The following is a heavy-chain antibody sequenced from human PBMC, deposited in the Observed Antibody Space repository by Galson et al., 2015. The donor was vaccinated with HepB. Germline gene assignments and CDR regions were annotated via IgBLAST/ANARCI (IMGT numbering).Heavy chain of an antibody. CDR1: GYTFSSYS. CDR2: ISTYNRDT. J-gene: IGHJ4*02. CDR3: ARDTFRGVIISGGG. D-gene: IGHD3-10*01. V-gene: IGHV1-18*01. Sequence: QSGAEVKKPGASVKVSCKASGYTFSSYSITWVRQAPGQGLEWMGWISTYNRDTKYAQKFQGRVTMTADTSTSTAYMELRSLRSEDTAVYYCARDTFRGVIISGGGWGQGTLVTVSS.